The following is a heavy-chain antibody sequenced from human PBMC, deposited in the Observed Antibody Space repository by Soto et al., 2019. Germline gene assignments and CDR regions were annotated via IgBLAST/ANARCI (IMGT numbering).Heavy chain of an antibody. CDR1: GLTFSRYA. Sequence: EVQVLESGGGLIQPGGSLRLSCAFSGLTFSRYAASWVRQAPGKGLAWVSGIDTSGHNTYYADFVKGRFTISRDNSNNTLFLHMNNLRAEDTAVYYCAKAVGQYLYFFNNWGQGILVTVSS. V-gene: IGHV3-23*01. D-gene: IGHD3-9*01. CDR3: AKAVGQYLYFFNN. CDR2: IDTSGHNT. J-gene: IGHJ4*02.